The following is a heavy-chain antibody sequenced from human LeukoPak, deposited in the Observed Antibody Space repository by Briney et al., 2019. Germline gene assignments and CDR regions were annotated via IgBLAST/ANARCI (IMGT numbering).Heavy chain of an antibody. J-gene: IGHJ4*02. CDR1: GGSISSSSYY. V-gene: IGHV4-39*01. CDR3: ARHGSGSYKQNLFDY. Sequence: PSETLSLTCTVSGGSISSSSYYWAWIRQPPGKGLEWIGSVHYSGSIYYNPSLKSRATLSLDTSKNQFSLKLSSVTAADTAVYYCARHGSGSYKQNLFDYWGQGTLVTVSS. D-gene: IGHD3-10*01. CDR2: VHYSGSI.